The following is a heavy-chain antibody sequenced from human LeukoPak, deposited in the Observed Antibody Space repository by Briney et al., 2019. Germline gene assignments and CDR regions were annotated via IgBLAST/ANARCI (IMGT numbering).Heavy chain of an antibody. CDR3: ARDRRGNGDYKDAFDI. Sequence: PGGSLRLSCAASGFTFSSYGMSWVRQAPGKGLEWVSSISSSSSYIYYADSVKGRFTISRDNAKNSLYLQMNSLRAEDTAVYCCARDRRGNGDYKDAFDIWGQGTMVTVSS. D-gene: IGHD4-17*01. V-gene: IGHV3-21*01. CDR2: ISSSSSYI. CDR1: GFTFSSYG. J-gene: IGHJ3*02.